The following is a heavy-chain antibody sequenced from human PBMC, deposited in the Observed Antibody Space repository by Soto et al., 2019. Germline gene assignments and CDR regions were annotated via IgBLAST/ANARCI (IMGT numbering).Heavy chain of an antibody. Sequence: GSLRLSCAASGFTFRSFTMNWVRQAPGKGLEWVSTISSNSAYIYYTDALRGRFTISRDNAKNSLHLQMNSLRAEDTAVYYCTRDASRDSSARGWFDPWGPGTMVTVYS. CDR1: GFTFRSFT. V-gene: IGHV3-21*01. CDR2: ISSNSAYI. D-gene: IGHD6-13*01. J-gene: IGHJ5*02. CDR3: TRDASRDSSARGWFDP.